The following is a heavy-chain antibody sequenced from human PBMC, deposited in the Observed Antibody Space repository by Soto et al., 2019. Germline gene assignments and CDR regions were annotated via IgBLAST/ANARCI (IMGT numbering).Heavy chain of an antibody. V-gene: IGHV3-30*18. CDR3: AKDQASGQGSFDS. Sequence: LXLSCAASGFTLNIYGMHWVRQAPDEGLEWVALISYDGSNQYYADSVKGRFTISRDNSKNTLFLQMNSLRADDTAVYYCAKDQASGQGSFDSWGQGTLVTSPQ. CDR1: GFTLNIYG. J-gene: IGHJ4*02. CDR2: ISYDGSNQ.